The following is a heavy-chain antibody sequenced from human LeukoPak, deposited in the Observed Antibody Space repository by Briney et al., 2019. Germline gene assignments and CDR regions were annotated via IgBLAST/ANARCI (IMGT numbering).Heavy chain of an antibody. CDR2: IYSGGST. J-gene: IGHJ4*02. Sequence: GGSLRLSCAASGFTVSSNYMSWVRQAPGKGLEWVSVIYSGGSTYYADSVKGRFTISRDNSKNTLYLQMNSLRAEDTAVYYCARGEYCSSTSCYQYWGQGTLVTVSS. V-gene: IGHV3-66*01. CDR3: ARGEYCSSTSCYQY. D-gene: IGHD2-2*01. CDR1: GFTVSSNY.